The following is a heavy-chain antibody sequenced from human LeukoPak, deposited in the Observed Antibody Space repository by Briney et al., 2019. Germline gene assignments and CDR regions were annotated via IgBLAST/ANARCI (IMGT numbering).Heavy chain of an antibody. CDR3: IVLAVAGTFGFDY. J-gene: IGHJ4*02. Sequence: GGSLRLSCAASGFTFSTYNMNWVRQAPGKGLEWVSYISSSSSTIYYADSVKGRFTISRDNAKNSLYLQMNSLRAEDTAVYYCIVLAVAGTFGFDYWGQGTLVTVSS. D-gene: IGHD6-19*01. CDR1: GFTFSTYN. CDR2: ISSSSSTI. V-gene: IGHV3-48*01.